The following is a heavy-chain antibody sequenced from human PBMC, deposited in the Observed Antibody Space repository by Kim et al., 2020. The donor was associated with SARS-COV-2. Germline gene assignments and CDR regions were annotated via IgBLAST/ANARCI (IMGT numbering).Heavy chain of an antibody. Sequence: TPSLRSIVTISVATSKYQFSLKLGSVTAADTAVYYCARLSTTVVTRWFDPWGQGTLVTVSS. V-gene: IGHV4-59*01. J-gene: IGHJ5*02. CDR3: ARLSTTVVTRWFDP. D-gene: IGHD4-17*01.